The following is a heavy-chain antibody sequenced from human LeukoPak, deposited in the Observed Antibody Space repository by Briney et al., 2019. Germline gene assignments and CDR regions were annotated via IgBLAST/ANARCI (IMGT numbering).Heavy chain of an antibody. CDR1: GFTFSSYD. D-gene: IGHD3-22*01. V-gene: IGHV3-13*01. Sequence: PGGSLRLSCAASGFTFSSYDMHWVRQATGKGLEWVSAIGTAGDTYYPGSAKGRFTISRENAKNSLYLQMNRLRAGDTAVYYCARVFDSTGYYDYWGQGTLVTVSS. J-gene: IGHJ4*02. CDR3: ARVFDSTGYYDY. CDR2: IGTAGDT.